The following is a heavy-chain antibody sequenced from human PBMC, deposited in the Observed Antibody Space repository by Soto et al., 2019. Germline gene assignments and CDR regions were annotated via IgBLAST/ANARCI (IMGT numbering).Heavy chain of an antibody. D-gene: IGHD3-10*01. CDR1: GYTFTSYG. J-gene: IGHJ5*02. Sequence: QVQLVQSGAEVKKPGASVKVSCKASGYTFTSYGISWVRQAPGQGLEWMGWISAYNGNTNYAQKLQGRVTMTTDTSTSTAYMELRGLRCDDTALYYCARVVGYNGPGSYYKYNWFDPWGQGTLVTVSS. CDR3: ARVVGYNGPGSYYKYNWFDP. CDR2: ISAYNGNT. V-gene: IGHV1-18*01.